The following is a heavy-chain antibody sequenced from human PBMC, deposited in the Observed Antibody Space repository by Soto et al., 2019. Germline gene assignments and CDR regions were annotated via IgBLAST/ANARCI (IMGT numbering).Heavy chain of an antibody. J-gene: IGHJ6*02. V-gene: IGHV1-18*01. CDR3: ARDLTKCLDV. CDR1: GYTFTSCG. D-gene: IGHD4-4*01. Sequence: QVHLVQSGAEVKKPGASVKVSCKASGYTFTSCGISWVRQAPGQGLEWMGLINTYNGYTKYPQNFQGRVTMTTDTSTGTVYMELRSLTSDDTAVYYCARDLTKCLDVWGQGTTVTVSS. CDR2: INTYNGYT.